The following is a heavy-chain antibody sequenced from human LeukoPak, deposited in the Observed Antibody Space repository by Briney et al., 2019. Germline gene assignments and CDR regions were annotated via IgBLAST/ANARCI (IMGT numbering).Heavy chain of an antibody. D-gene: IGHD4-17*01. CDR3: PTGEPGDFGFQH. CDR1: GFTFSNAW. J-gene: IGHJ1*01. Sequence: GGSLRLSCAASGFTFSNAWMSWVRQAPGKGLEWVGRIKSKTDGGTTDYAAPVKGRFTISRDDSKNTLYLQMNSLKTEDTAVYYCPTGEPGDFGFQHWGQGTLVTVSS. V-gene: IGHV3-15*01. CDR2: IKSKTDGGTT.